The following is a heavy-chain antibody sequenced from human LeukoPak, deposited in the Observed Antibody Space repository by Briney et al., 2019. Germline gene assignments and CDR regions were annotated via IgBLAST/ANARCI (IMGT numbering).Heavy chain of an antibody. CDR1: GFTFSSYA. CDR3: AKDPSTAGKTRIAAAGGYFDY. D-gene: IGHD6-13*01. CDR2: ISGSGGST. Sequence: GSLRLSCAASGFTFSSYAMSWVRQAPGKGLEWVSAISGSGGSTYYADSVKGRFTISRDNSKNTLYLQMNSLRAEDTAVYYCAKDPSTAGKTRIAAAGGYFDYWGQGTLVTVSS. J-gene: IGHJ4*02. V-gene: IGHV3-23*01.